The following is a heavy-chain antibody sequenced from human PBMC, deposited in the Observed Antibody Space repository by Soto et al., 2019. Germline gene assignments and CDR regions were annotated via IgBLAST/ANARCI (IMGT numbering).Heavy chain of an antibody. D-gene: IGHD6-13*01. V-gene: IGHV1-18*01. Sequence: QVQLVQSGAEVKKPGASVKVSCKASGYTFTSYGISWVRQAPGQGLEWMGWISAYNGNTNYAQKLQGRVTMTTDTPTNTAYMELRSLRSDDTAVYYCARAAAAAFYYCYGMDVWGQGTTVTVSS. J-gene: IGHJ6*02. CDR1: GYTFTSYG. CDR3: ARAAAAAFYYCYGMDV. CDR2: ISAYNGNT.